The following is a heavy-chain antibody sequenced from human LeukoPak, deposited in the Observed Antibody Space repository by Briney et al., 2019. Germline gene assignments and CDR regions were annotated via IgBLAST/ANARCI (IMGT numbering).Heavy chain of an antibody. CDR3: ARDRLGYCSSTSCHYYFDC. D-gene: IGHD2-2*01. J-gene: IGHJ4*02. CDR1: GASISSHY. Sequence: SETLSLTCTVSGASISSHYWSWIRQPAGKGLEWIGRINTSGSTNYNPSLKSRGTMSVDTSKNQFSLKLSSVTAADTAVYYCARDRLGYCSSTSCHYYFDCWGQGTLVTVSS. CDR2: INTSGST. V-gene: IGHV4-4*07.